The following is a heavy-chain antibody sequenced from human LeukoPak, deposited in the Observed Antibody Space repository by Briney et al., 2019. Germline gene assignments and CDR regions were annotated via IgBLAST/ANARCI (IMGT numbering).Heavy chain of an antibody. Sequence: SQTLSLTCTVSGGSISSYYWSWIRQPPGKGLEWIGYIYYSGSTNYNPSLKSRVTISVDTSKNQFSLKLSSVTAADTAVYYCARHLSPERWLQSAHYFDYWGQGTLVTVSS. CDR2: IYYSGST. D-gene: IGHD5-24*01. V-gene: IGHV4-59*08. CDR1: GGSISSYY. CDR3: ARHLSPERWLQSAHYFDY. J-gene: IGHJ4*02.